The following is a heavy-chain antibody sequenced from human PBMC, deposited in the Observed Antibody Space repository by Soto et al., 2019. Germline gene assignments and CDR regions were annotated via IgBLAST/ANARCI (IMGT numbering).Heavy chain of an antibody. V-gene: IGHV1-18*01. CDR1: GYTFSFYG. Sequence: ASVKVSCKASGYTFSFYGFSWVRQAPGQGLEWMGWISTYNGNTNYAQKLQGRVAMTTDTSTSTAYMELRSLRSDDTAVYYCARVGDYYDSSGYPNYFDYWG. CDR3: ARVGDYYDSSGYPNYFDY. CDR2: ISTYNGNT. D-gene: IGHD3-22*01. J-gene: IGHJ4*01.